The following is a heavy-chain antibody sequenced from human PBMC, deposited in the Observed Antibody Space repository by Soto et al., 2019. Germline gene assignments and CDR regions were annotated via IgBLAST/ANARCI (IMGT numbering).Heavy chain of an antibody. Sequence: QPGGSLRLSCAASGFTFSSYAMHWVRQAPGKGLEWVAVISYDGSNKYYADSVKGRFTISRDNSKNTLYLQMNSLRAEDTAVYYCARDLRLPSAFLYYYDSSGFLDYWGQGTLVTVSS. CDR3: ARDLRLPSAFLYYYDSSGFLDY. V-gene: IGHV3-30-3*01. D-gene: IGHD3-22*01. J-gene: IGHJ4*02. CDR2: ISYDGSNK. CDR1: GFTFSSYA.